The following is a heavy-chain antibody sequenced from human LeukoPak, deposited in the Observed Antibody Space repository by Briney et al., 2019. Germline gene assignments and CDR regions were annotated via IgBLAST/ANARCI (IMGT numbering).Heavy chain of an antibody. J-gene: IGHJ5*02. Sequence: SVKVSCKASGGTFSSYAISWVRQAPGQGLEWMGGIIPIFGTANYAQKFQGRVTITTDESTSTAYMALSSLRSEDTAVYYCARGSYCSGGSCYFNWFDPWGQGTLVTVSS. CDR1: GGTFSSYA. CDR2: IIPIFGTA. CDR3: ARGSYCSGGSCYFNWFDP. D-gene: IGHD2-15*01. V-gene: IGHV1-69*05.